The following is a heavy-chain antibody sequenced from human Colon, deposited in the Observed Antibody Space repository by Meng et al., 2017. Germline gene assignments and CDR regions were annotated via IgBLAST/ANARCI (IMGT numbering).Heavy chain of an antibody. CDR2: IYYSGST. Sequence: QVQLQESGPGLVKPSQTLSLTCTGSGGSISSGGYYWSWIRQHPGKGLEWIGYIYYSGSTYYNPSLKSRVTISVDTSKNQFSLKLSSVTAADTAVYYCAREISYTYYYGSGSNRGSNWFDPWGQGTLVTVSS. CDR3: AREISYTYYYGSGSNRGSNWFDP. V-gene: IGHV4-31*03. J-gene: IGHJ5*02. CDR1: GGSISSGGYY. D-gene: IGHD3-10*01.